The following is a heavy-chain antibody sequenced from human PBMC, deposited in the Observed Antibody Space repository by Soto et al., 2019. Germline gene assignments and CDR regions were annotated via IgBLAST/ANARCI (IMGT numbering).Heavy chain of an antibody. Sequence: GGSLRLSCAASGFTFSSYWMSWVRQAPGKGLEWVANIKQDGSEKYYVDSVKGRFTISRENAKNSLYLQMNRVRAEDAAVYYCARDGSRAEWTFAFDIWGHGTMVTVSS. CDR3: ARDGSRAEWTFAFDI. J-gene: IGHJ3*02. CDR2: IKQDGSEK. D-gene: IGHD2-8*01. CDR1: GFTFSSYW. V-gene: IGHV3-7*01.